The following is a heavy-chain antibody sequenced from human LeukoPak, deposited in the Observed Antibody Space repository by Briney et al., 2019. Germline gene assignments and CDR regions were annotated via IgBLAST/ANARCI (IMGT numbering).Heavy chain of an antibody. CDR1: GFTFGDHA. CDR3: ARGPIQLWIHNAMDV. Sequence: GGSLRLSCTGSGFTFGDHAMSWVRQAPGKGLEWVGFIRSKAYRGTTEYAASVKGRFTISRDDSAIIAYLQMNSLRTEDTAVYYCARGPIQLWIHNAMDVWGQGTTVTVSS. D-gene: IGHD1-1*01. CDR2: IRSKAYRGTT. V-gene: IGHV3-49*04. J-gene: IGHJ6*02.